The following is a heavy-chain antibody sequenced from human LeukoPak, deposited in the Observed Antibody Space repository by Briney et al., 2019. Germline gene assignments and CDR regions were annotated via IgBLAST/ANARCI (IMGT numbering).Heavy chain of an antibody. J-gene: IGHJ4*02. D-gene: IGHD5-18*01. Sequence: SETLSFTCTVSGGSISTDHWSWIRQPPGKGLEWIGYMYYSGSTNYNPSLKSRVTISGDTSKNHFSLKLSSVTAADTAVYYCARLNSYYFDYWGQGNLVTVSS. V-gene: IGHV4-59*08. CDR3: ARLNSYYFDY. CDR2: MYYSGST. CDR1: GGSISTDH.